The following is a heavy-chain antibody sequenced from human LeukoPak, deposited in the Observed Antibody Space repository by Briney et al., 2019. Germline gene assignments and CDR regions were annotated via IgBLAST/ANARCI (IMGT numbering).Heavy chain of an antibody. J-gene: IGHJ5*02. CDR3: ARLRYCSSASCYFDH. CDR2: FYYSGDT. CDR1: GGSISSSTHY. V-gene: IGHV4-39*01. Sequence: SETLSLTCAVSGGSISSSTHYWGWIRQPPGKGLEWIGSFYYSGDTYYNPSLKSRVTISVDTSKNQFSLKLKFVTAADTALYYCARLRYCSSASCYFDHWGQGTLVTVSS. D-gene: IGHD2-2*01.